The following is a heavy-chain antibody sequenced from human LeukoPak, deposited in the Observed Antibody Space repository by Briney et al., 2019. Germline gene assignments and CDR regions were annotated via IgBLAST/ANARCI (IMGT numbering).Heavy chain of an antibody. CDR3: ARRTSSLRRSNWFDP. J-gene: IGHJ5*02. V-gene: IGHV5-51*01. CDR1: GYSFTSYW. CDR2: IYPGDSDT. D-gene: IGHD6-13*01. Sequence: GESLKISCKGSGYSFTSYWIGWVRQMPGKGLEWMGIIYPGDSDTRYSPSFQGQVSISADKSISTAYLQWSSLKASDTAMYYCARRTSSLRRSNWFDPWGQGTLVTVSS.